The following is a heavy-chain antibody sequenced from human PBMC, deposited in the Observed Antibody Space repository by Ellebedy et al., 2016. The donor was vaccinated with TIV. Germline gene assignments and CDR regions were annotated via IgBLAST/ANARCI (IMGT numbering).Heavy chain of an antibody. CDR2: IKTDGSET. J-gene: IGHJ5*02. CDR3: VGFGVFNL. CDR1: GFSFSNFW. Sequence: GESLKISCAAWGFSFSNFWMSWVRQAPGKGLEWVAHIKTDGSETYYVDSVKGRFTISRENAKNALFLQMDGRSVDDSAVYYCVGFGVFNLWGQGAPVTVSS. V-gene: IGHV3-7*01. D-gene: IGHD3-3*01.